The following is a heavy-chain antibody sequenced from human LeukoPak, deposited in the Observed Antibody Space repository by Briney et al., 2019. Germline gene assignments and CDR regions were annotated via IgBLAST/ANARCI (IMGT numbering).Heavy chain of an antibody. J-gene: IGHJ4*02. CDR1: GLTVSHNY. CDR2: IYSSGST. V-gene: IGHV3-53*01. CDR3: ARRHYYGSGSSTDY. Sequence: GGSLRLSCVASGLTVSHNYMSWVRQAPGKGLEWVSVIYSSGSTYYADSVKGRFTISRDNSKNTLYLQMNSLRAEDTAVYYCARRHYYGSGSSTDYWGQGTLVTVSS. D-gene: IGHD3-10*01.